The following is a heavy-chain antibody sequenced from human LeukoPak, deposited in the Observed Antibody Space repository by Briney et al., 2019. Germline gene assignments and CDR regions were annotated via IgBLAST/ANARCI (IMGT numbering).Heavy chain of an antibody. V-gene: IGHV4-61*08. J-gene: IGHJ2*01. D-gene: IGHD6-6*01. CDR1: GGSISSGGYY. CDR2: IYYSGST. CDR3: AGERPWYFDL. Sequence: KASETLSLTCAVSGGSISSGGYYWSWIRQPPGKGLEWIGYIYYSGSTNYNPSLKSRVTISVDTSKNQFSLKLSSVTAADTAVYYCAGERPWYFDLWGRGTLVTVSS.